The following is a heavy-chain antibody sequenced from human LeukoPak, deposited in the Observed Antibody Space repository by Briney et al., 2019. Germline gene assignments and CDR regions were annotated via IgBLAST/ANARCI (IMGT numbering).Heavy chain of an antibody. Sequence: ASVKVSCKASGYTFTGYYMHWVRQAPGQGLEWMGWINPNSGGTNYAQKFQGRVTMTRDTSISTAYMELSRLRSDDTAVYYCAREIIGSPANFDYWGQGTLVTVSS. CDR3: AREIIGSPANFDY. CDR2: INPNSGGT. J-gene: IGHJ4*02. D-gene: IGHD2-2*01. CDR1: GYTFTGYY. V-gene: IGHV1-2*02.